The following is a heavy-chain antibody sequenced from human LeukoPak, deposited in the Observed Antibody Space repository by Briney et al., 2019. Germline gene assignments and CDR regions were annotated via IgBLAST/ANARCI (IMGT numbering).Heavy chain of an antibody. D-gene: IGHD5-18*01. CDR3: ARGIQLWSYYYYGVDV. J-gene: IGHJ6*02. CDR2: ISSSSTI. CDR1: GFAFSTYS. Sequence: PGGSLRLSCAASGFAFSTYSMNWVRQAPGKGLEWVSYISSSSTIYYADSVKGRFTISRDNAKNSLYLQMSSLRDEDTAVYYCARGIQLWSYYYYGVDVWGLGTTVTVS. V-gene: IGHV3-48*02.